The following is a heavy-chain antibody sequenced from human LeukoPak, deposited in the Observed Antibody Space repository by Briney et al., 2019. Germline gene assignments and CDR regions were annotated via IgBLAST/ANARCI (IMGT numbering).Heavy chain of an antibody. CDR1: RFTFSSYE. CDR2: ISSDGTTI. D-gene: IGHD3-10*01. J-gene: IGHJ4*02. Sequence: GGSLRLSCAASRFTFSSYEMNWVRQAPGKGPEWVSYISSDGTTIYYADSVKGRFTISRDNAKNSLYLQMNGLRAEDTAVYYCARGPRGELFDYYFDYWGQGTLVTVSS. V-gene: IGHV3-48*03. CDR3: ARGPRGELFDYYFDY.